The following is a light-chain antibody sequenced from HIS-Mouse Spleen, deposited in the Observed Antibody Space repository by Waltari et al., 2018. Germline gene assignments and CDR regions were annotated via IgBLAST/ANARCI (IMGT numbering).Light chain of an antibody. CDR1: SSNIGRHY. CDR3: AAWDDSLSGWV. J-gene: IGLJ3*02. CDR2: RNN. Sequence: QSVLTQPPSASGTPGQRVTFPCSGSSSNIGRHYVYWYHPPPGTAPKLLIYRNNPRPSGVPDRFSGSKSGTSASLAISGLRSEDEADYYCAAWDDSLSGWVFGGGTKLTVL. V-gene: IGLV1-47*01.